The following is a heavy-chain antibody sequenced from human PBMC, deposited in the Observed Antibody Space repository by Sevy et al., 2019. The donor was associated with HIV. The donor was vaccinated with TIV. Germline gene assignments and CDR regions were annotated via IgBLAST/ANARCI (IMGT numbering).Heavy chain of an antibody. J-gene: IGHJ4*02. Sequence: GGPLRLSCAASGFTVSSNYMSWVRQAPGKGLEWVSVIYSGGITYYADSVKGRFTISRDNSKNTLYLQMNSLRAEDTAVYYCARFRGAAFDYWGQGTLVTVSS. CDR3: ARFRGAAFDY. CDR1: GFTVSSNY. CDR2: IYSGGIT. V-gene: IGHV3-53*01. D-gene: IGHD3-10*01.